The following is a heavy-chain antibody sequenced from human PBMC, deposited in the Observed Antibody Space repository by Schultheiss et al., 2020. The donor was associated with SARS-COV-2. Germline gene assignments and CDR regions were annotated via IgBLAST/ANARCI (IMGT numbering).Heavy chain of an antibody. J-gene: IGHJ4*02. Sequence: GSLRLSCAASGFTFSSYAMHWVRQAPGKGLEWVALISYDGSNKYYADSVKGRFTISRDNSKNTLYLQMNSLRAEDTAVYYCARDRRAAFDYWGQGTLVTVSS. CDR1: GFTFSSYA. D-gene: IGHD6-13*01. V-gene: IGHV3-30*07. CDR3: ARDRRAAFDY. CDR2: ISYDGSNK.